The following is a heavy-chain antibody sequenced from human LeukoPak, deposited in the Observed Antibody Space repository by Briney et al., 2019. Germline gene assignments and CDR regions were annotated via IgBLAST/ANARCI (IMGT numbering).Heavy chain of an antibody. Sequence: PSETLSLTCAVSGGSISSGGDSWSWIRQPPGKGLEWIGYIYYSGSTNYNPSLKSRVTISVDTSKNQFSLKLSSVTAADTAVYYCARLGGGWFGKFLGYYYYGMDVWGQGTTVTVSS. CDR2: IYYSGST. D-gene: IGHD3-10*01. CDR3: ARLGGGWFGKFLGYYYYGMDV. CDR1: GGSISSGGDS. V-gene: IGHV4-61*08. J-gene: IGHJ6*02.